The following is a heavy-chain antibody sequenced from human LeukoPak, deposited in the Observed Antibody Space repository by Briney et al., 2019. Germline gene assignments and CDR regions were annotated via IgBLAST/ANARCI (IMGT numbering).Heavy chain of an antibody. CDR3: ARVADPSGYEGYYYYMDV. J-gene: IGHJ6*03. Sequence: ASVKVSCKASGYTFTSYDINWVRQATGQGLEWMGWMNPNSGNTGYAQKFQGRVTMTRNTSISTAYMELSSLRAEDTAVYYCARVADPSGYEGYYYYMDVWGKGTTVTVSS. CDR1: GYTFTSYD. CDR2: MNPNSGNT. D-gene: IGHD3-22*01. V-gene: IGHV1-8*01.